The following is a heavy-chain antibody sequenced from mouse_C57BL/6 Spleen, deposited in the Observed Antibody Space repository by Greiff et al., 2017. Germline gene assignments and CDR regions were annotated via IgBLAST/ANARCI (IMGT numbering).Heavy chain of an antibody. D-gene: IGHD1-1*01. V-gene: IGHV1-82*01. CDR2: IYPGDGDT. Sequence: QVQLKQSGPELVKPGASVKISCKASGYAFSSSWMNWVKQRPERVLGGIGRIYPGDGDTNYNGKFKGKATLTADKSSSTAYMQLSSLTSEDSAVYFCASWGNYGSRHPAWFAYWGQGTLVTVSA. CDR3: ASWGNYGSRHPAWFAY. J-gene: IGHJ3*01. CDR1: GYAFSSSW.